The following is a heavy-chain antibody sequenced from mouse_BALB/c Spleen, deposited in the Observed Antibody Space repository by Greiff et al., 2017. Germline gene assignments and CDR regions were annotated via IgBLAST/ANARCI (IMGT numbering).Heavy chain of an antibody. CDR1: GFSLTGYG. CDR3: ARDYYGSSPRYFDV. J-gene: IGHJ1*01. D-gene: IGHD1-1*01. CDR2: IWGDGST. Sequence: QVQLQQSGPGLVAPSQSLSITCTVSGFSLTGYGVNWVRQPPGKGLEWLGMIWGDGSTDYNSALKSRLSISKDNSKSQVFLKMNSLQTDDTARYYCARDYYGSSPRYFDVWGAGTTVTVSA. V-gene: IGHV2-6-7*01.